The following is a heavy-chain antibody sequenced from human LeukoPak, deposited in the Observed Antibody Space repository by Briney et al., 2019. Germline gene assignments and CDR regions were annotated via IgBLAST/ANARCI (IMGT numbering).Heavy chain of an antibody. CDR3: ARAIPARREDY. Sequence: GASVTVSCKASGYTFTSYGISWVRQAPGQGLEWMGWISAYNGNTNYAQKFQGRVTMTRDTSISTAYMELSRLRSDDTAVYYCARAIPARREDYWGRGTLVTVSS. J-gene: IGHJ4*02. CDR1: GYTFTSYG. V-gene: IGHV1-18*01. CDR2: ISAYNGNT. D-gene: IGHD6-6*01.